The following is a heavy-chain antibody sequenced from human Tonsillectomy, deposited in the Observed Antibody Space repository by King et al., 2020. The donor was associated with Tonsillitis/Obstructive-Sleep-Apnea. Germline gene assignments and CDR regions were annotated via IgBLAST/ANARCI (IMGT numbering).Heavy chain of an antibody. V-gene: IGHV1-18*01. CDR2: ISAYNGNT. CDR3: ARVSSGSYLGDFDY. J-gene: IGHJ4*02. CDR1: GYTFTSYG. D-gene: IGHD1-26*01. Sequence: HVQLVESGAEVKKPGASVKVSCKASGYTFTSYGISWVRQAPGQGLEWMGWISAYNGNTNNAQKFQGRVTMTTDTSTSTAYMWLRSLRSDDTAVYYCARVSSGSYLGDFDYWGQGTLVTVSS.